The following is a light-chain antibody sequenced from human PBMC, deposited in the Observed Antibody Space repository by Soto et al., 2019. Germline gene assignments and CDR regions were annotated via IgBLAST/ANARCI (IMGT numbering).Light chain of an antibody. CDR3: TSYAGNNNFEV. Sequence: QSVLTQPTSASGSPGQSVTISCTGTSRDVGAYNYVSWYQQHPGKAPKVMIYKVTKRPSGVPDRFSGSKSGNTASLTVSGLLAEDEAYYCCTSYAGNNNFEVFGAGTKVTVL. CDR1: SRDVGAYNY. CDR2: KVT. V-gene: IGLV2-8*01. J-gene: IGLJ1*01.